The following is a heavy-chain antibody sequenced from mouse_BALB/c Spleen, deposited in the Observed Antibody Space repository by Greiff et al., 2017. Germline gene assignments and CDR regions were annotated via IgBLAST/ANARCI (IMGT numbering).Heavy chain of an antibody. Sequence: DVQLQESGPGLVKPSQSLSLTCSVTGYSITSGYYWNWIRQVPGNKLEWMGYISYDGSNNYNPSFKNRISITRDTSKNQFFLKLNSVTTEDTATYYCAREAYFDYWGQGTTLTVSS. J-gene: IGHJ2*01. CDR1: GYSITSGYY. CDR2: ISYDGSN. CDR3: AREAYFDY. V-gene: IGHV3-6*02.